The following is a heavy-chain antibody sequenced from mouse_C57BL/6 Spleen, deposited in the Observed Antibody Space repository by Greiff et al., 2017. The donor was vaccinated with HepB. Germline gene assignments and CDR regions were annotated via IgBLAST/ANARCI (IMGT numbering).Heavy chain of an antibody. Sequence: EVQLQQSGPELVKPGASVKISCKASGYTFTDYYMNWVKQSHGKSLEWIGDINPNNGGTSYNQKFKGKATLTVDKSSSTAYMELRSLTSEDSAVYYCARGGPTGVYFDYWGQCTTLTVSS. V-gene: IGHV1-26*01. CDR3: ARGGPTGVYFDY. D-gene: IGHD1-1*01. CDR1: GYTFTDYY. CDR2: INPNNGGT. J-gene: IGHJ2*01.